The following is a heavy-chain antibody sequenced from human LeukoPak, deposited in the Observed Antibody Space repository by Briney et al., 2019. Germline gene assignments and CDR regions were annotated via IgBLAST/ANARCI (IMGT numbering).Heavy chain of an antibody. CDR3: ARDLSYYDSSGYAFDY. V-gene: IGHV4-39*07. Sequence: SETLSLTCTVSGGSISSSSYYWGWIRQPPGKGLEWIGSIYYSGSTYYNPSLKSRVTISVDTSKNQFSLKLSSVTAADTAVYYCARDLSYYDSSGYAFDYWGQGTLVTVSS. CDR1: GGSISSSSYY. J-gene: IGHJ4*02. D-gene: IGHD3-22*01. CDR2: IYYSGST.